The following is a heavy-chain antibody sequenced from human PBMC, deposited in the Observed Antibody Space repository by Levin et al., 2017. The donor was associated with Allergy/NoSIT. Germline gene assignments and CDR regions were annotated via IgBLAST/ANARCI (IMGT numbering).Heavy chain of an antibody. Sequence: ASVKVSCKVSGYTLTELSIHWVRQAPGKGLEWMGGFDPEDGETIYAQKFQGRVTMTEDTSTDTAYMELSSLRSEDTAVYYCATDRNSDYEPDFDYWGQGTLVTVSS. D-gene: IGHD4-11*01. CDR2: FDPEDGET. J-gene: IGHJ4*02. CDR1: GYTLTELS. V-gene: IGHV1-24*01. CDR3: ATDRNSDYEPDFDY.